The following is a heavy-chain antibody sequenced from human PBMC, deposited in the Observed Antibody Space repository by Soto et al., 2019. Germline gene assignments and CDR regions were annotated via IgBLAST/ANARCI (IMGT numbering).Heavy chain of an antibody. D-gene: IGHD2-15*01. Sequence: QVQLQESGPGLVKPSETLSLTCTVSGGSISSYYWSWIRQPPGKGLEWIGYIYYSGSTNYNPSLKGRVTISVDTSKNQFSLKRSSVTAADTAVYYCARGPHIDVVVVAATPYFQHWGQGTLVTVS. CDR3: ARGPHIDVVVVAATPYFQH. CDR1: GGSISSYY. CDR2: IYYSGST. J-gene: IGHJ1*01. V-gene: IGHV4-59*01.